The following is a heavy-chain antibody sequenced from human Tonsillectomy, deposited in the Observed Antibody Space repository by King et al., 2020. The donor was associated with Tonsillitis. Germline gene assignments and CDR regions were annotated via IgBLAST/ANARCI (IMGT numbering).Heavy chain of an antibody. V-gene: IGHV4-39*01. CDR2: INNNGNT. J-gene: IGHJ3*02. CDR3: AQQLIRGRWAFDI. CDR1: GDSISSSNYY. Sequence: QLQESGPGLVEPSETLSLTCTASGDSISSSNYYWGWIRQPPGKGLEWIGSINNNGNTYYNPSLKSRVTISVDTSKNQFSLKLNSVTAADTAVYYCAQQLIRGRWAFDIWGQGTMVTAFS. D-gene: IGHD6-13*01.